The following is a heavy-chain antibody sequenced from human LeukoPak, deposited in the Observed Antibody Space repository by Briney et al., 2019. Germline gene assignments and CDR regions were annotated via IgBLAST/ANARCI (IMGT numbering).Heavy chain of an antibody. Sequence: ASVKVSCKASGGSLSNYAINWVRQAPGQGPEWMGGIIPIFGTPKYVQRFQGRVTITADEYKSMAYMELSSLTSEDTAVYYCARAQYYDFWSGLLSNYYYYGMDVWGQGTTVTVSS. CDR1: GGSLSNYA. J-gene: IGHJ6*02. CDR2: IIPIFGTP. CDR3: ARAQYYDFWSGLLSNYYYYGMDV. V-gene: IGHV1-69*13. D-gene: IGHD3-3*01.